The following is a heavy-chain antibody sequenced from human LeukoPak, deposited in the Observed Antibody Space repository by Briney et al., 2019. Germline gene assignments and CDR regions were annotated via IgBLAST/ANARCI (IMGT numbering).Heavy chain of an antibody. CDR3: ATGINYNSGWYGSFDS. V-gene: IGHV1-2*02. Sequence: ASVKVSRKASGYTFTDYYIHWVRQAPGQGLEWIGWIYPNTGGTNYPQQFEGRITMTRDTSISTAYMELTRLRFDDTAVYYCATGINYNSGWYGSFDSWGQGSLVTVSS. J-gene: IGHJ4*02. CDR1: GYTFTDYY. D-gene: IGHD6-19*01. CDR2: IYPNTGGT.